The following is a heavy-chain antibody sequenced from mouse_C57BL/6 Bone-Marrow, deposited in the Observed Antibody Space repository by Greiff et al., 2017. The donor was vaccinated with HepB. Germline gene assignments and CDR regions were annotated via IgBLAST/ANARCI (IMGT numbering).Heavy chain of an antibody. CDR3: ARGGPYYGSSLPWYFDV. CDR1: GFTFSDYY. CDR2: INYDGSST. J-gene: IGHJ1*03. Sequence: EVQVVESEGGLVQPGSSMKLSCTASGFTFSDYYMAWVRQVPEKGLEWVANINYDGSSTYYLDSLKSRFIISRDNAKNILYLQMSSLKSEDTATYYCARGGPYYGSSLPWYFDVWGTGTTVTVSS. V-gene: IGHV5-16*01. D-gene: IGHD1-1*01.